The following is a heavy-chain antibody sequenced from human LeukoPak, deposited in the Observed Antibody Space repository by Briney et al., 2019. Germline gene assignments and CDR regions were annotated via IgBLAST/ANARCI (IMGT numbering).Heavy chain of an antibody. CDR2: MNPNSGNT. CDR3: ARGTTSYYYYYGMDV. V-gene: IGHV1-8*03. CDR1: GYTFTRYD. J-gene: IGHJ6*02. D-gene: IGHD1-7*01. Sequence: ASVTVSFKASGYTFTRYDINWVRQAPGQGLEWMGWMNPNSGNTGYAQKFQGRVTITKNTSISTAYMELSSLRSEDTAVYYCARGTTSYYYYYGMDVWGQGTTVTVSS.